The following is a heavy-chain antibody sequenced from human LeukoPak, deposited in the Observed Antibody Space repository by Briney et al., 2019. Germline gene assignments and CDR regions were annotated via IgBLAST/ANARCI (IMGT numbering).Heavy chain of an antibody. CDR1: GFNFRSYG. V-gene: IGHV3-30*02. Sequence: GGSLRLSCAASGFNFRSYGMHWVRQAPGKGLEWVAFVRFEGNNKWYSESVRGRFTISRDNSKNTLSLQMNSLRPDDTAVYYCAKDRASGSIVVVAAVIDSWGQGTRVTVSS. D-gene: IGHD2-2*01. CDR3: AKDRASGSIVVVAAVIDS. J-gene: IGHJ4*02. CDR2: VRFEGNNK.